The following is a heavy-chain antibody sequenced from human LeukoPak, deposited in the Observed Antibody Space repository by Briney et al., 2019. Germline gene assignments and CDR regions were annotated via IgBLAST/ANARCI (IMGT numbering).Heavy chain of an antibody. D-gene: IGHD3/OR15-3a*01. CDR2: SNPSSGGT. J-gene: IGHJ4*02. V-gene: IGHV1-2*02. CDR1: GYTFSVYY. Sequence: ASVNLSCTSSGYTFSVYYIHWVRHAPGQGLEWMGWSNPSSGGTYYAQKSQGRVTMTRDTSISTDSMELSRLRSDDTAVYYCARGAGGTGSGLLDYWGQGTQVTVSS. CDR3: ARGAGGTGSGLLDY.